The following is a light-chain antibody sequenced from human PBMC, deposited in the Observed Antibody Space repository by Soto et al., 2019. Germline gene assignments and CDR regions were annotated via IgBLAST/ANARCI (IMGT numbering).Light chain of an antibody. Sequence: QSALAQPASVSGSPGQSITISCTGTSSDVGSYNLVSWYQQHPSKAPKLMIYEGSKRPSGVSNRFSGSKSGNTASLTISGLQAEDEADYYCCSYAGSSYVFGTGTKVTVL. J-gene: IGLJ1*01. V-gene: IGLV2-23*01. CDR1: SSDVGSYNL. CDR2: EGS. CDR3: CSYAGSSYV.